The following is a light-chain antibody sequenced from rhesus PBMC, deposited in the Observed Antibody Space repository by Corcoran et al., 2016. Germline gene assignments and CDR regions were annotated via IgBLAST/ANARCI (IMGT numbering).Light chain of an antibody. CDR3: QHGYGTPYS. Sequence: DIQMTQSPSSLSASVGDRVTITCRASENVNNYLNWYQQKPGKAPNLLIYQASTLQSGVPSRFSGSGSGTDYTFTISSLQPEDVATYYCQHGYGTPYSFGQGTKVEIK. CDR2: QAS. J-gene: IGKJ2*01. V-gene: IGKV1-74*01. CDR1: ENVNNY.